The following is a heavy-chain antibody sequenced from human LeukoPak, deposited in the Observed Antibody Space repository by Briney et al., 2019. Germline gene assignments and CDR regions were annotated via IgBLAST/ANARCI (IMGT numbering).Heavy chain of an antibody. CDR1: GYTFTSYD. Sequence: ASVKVSCKASGYTFTSYDINWVRQATGQGLEWMGWMNPNSGNTGYAQKFQGRVTMIRNTSISTAYMELSSLRSEDTAVYYCARGLRFLEWTPYYYYYYMDVWGKGTTVTVSS. J-gene: IGHJ6*03. CDR2: MNPNSGNT. V-gene: IGHV1-8*01. D-gene: IGHD3-3*01. CDR3: ARGLRFLEWTPYYYYYYMDV.